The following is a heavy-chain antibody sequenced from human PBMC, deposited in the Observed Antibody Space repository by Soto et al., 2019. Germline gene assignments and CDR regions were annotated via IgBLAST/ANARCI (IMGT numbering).Heavy chain of an antibody. V-gene: IGHV4-31*03. J-gene: IGHJ4*02. CDR3: ARTKCSGGSCHSWSLLY. CDR2: RYYSEST. CDR1: GGSITTGGYY. Sequence: PSETLSLTCTVSGGSITTGGYYWSWIRQLPGKGLEWIGHRYYSESTYYNPSLKSRVSISLDTSKNQFSLKLSFVTAADTAMYYCARTKCSGGSCHSWSLLYWGQGTPVTVSS. D-gene: IGHD2-15*01.